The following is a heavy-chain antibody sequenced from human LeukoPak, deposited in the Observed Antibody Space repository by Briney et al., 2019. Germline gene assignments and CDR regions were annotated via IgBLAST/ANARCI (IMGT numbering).Heavy chain of an antibody. J-gene: IGHJ5*02. Sequence: SETLSLTCTVSGGSISSYYWSWIRQPPGRGLEWIGYIYYSGSTNYNPSLKSRVTISVDTSKNQFSLKLSSVTAADTAVYYCARDRGYCSSTSCYVWFDPWGQGTLVTVSS. CDR3: ARDRGYCSSTSCYVWFDP. CDR1: GGSISSYY. V-gene: IGHV4-59*12. D-gene: IGHD2-2*01. CDR2: IYYSGST.